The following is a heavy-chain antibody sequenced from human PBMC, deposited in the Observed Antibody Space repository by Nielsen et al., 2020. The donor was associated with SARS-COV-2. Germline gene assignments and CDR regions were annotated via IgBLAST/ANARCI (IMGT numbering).Heavy chain of an antibody. CDR3: ARVPSRIVGATLYYYYYGMDV. Sequence: GGSLRLSCAASGFTFSSYSMNWVRQAPGKGLEWVSSISSSSSYIYYADSVKGRFTISSDNAKNSLYLQMNSLRAEDTAVYYCARVPSRIVGATLYYYYYGMDVWGQGTTVTVSS. D-gene: IGHD1-26*01. CDR2: ISSSSSYI. J-gene: IGHJ6*02. V-gene: IGHV3-21*01. CDR1: GFTFSSYS.